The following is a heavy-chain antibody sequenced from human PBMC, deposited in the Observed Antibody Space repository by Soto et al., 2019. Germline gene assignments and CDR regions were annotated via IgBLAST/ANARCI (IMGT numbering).Heavy chain of an antibody. Sequence: VQLVESGGGVVQPGRSLRLSCAASGFTFSSYGMHWVRQAPGKGLEWVAVIWYDGSNKYYADSVKGRFTISRDNSKNTLYLQMNSLRAEDTAVYYCASPSREYCSSTSCYNAFDIWGQGTMVTVSS. CDR1: GFTFSSYG. CDR3: ASPSREYCSSTSCYNAFDI. CDR2: IWYDGSNK. J-gene: IGHJ3*02. D-gene: IGHD2-2*01. V-gene: IGHV3-33*01.